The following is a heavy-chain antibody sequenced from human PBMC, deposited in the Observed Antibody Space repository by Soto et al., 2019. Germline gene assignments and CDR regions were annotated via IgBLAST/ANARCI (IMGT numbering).Heavy chain of an antibody. CDR3: AKGEGQWELPL. Sequence: SVKVSCKASGGFVRSDPISWVRQAPGQGPEWIGGIIPVFGSPTYAEKFQGRVTITADESSRTAYLELTSLKSEDTAVYFCAKGEGQWELPLWGQGTQVTVSS. CDR2: IIPVFGSP. CDR1: GGFVRSDP. V-gene: IGHV1-69*13. D-gene: IGHD1-7*01. J-gene: IGHJ4*02.